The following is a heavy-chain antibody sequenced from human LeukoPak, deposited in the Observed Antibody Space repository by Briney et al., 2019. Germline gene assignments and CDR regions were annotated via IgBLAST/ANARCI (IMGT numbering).Heavy chain of an antibody. Sequence: SETLSLTCTVSGGSITGYYWTWIRNPPGKGLEWIGYISYSGSTNYNPSLKSRLTISLDTSKNQFSLKLSSVTAADTAVYYCARHFRGWLRGSFDYWGRGTLVTV. D-gene: IGHD5-24*01. CDR2: ISYSGST. V-gene: IGHV4-59*08. CDR1: GGSITGYY. CDR3: ARHFRGWLRGSFDY. J-gene: IGHJ4*02.